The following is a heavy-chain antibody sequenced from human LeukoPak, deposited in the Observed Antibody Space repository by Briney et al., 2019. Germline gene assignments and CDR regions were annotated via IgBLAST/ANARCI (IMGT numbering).Heavy chain of an antibody. Sequence: PSETLSLTCTVSGGSISSYYWSWIRQPPGKGLEWIGYIYYSGSTNYNPSLKSRVTISVDTSKNQFSLKLSSVTAADTAVYYCARAPYSGYDFLLAFDIWGQGTMVTVPS. CDR2: IYYSGST. V-gene: IGHV4-59*01. D-gene: IGHD5-12*01. CDR3: ARAPYSGYDFLLAFDI. CDR1: GGSISSYY. J-gene: IGHJ3*02.